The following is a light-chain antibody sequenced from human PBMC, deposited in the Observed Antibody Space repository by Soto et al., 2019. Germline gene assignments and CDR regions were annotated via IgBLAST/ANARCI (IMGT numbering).Light chain of an antibody. CDR2: KAS. Sequence: DIQMTQSPSTLSASVGDRVTINCRASQSISTWLAWYQQKPGKAPKLLIYKASNLEGGVPSRFSGSGSGTEFTITINSLQPDDFATYYCQQYNTYPLSFGGGTKVDIK. CDR3: QQYNTYPLS. V-gene: IGKV1-5*03. J-gene: IGKJ4*01. CDR1: QSISTW.